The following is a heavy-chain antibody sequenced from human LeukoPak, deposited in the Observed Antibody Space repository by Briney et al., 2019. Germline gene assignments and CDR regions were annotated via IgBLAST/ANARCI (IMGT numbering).Heavy chain of an antibody. CDR2: IKTDGSEK. CDR1: GFTFSNYW. V-gene: IGHV3-7*01. J-gene: IGHJ3*02. D-gene: IGHD6-6*01. Sequence: GGSLRLSCEGSGFTFSNYWMGWVRQAPGKGLQWVAKIKTDGSEKYYVDSVKGRFTISRDNAKNSLYLQMNSLRAEDTAVYYCASTQLEYSRGAFDIWGQGTMVTVSS. CDR3: ASTQLEYSRGAFDI.